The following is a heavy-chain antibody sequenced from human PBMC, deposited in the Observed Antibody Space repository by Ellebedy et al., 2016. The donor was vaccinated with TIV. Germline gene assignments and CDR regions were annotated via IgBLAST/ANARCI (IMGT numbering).Heavy chain of an antibody. CDR2: IYTDERT. D-gene: IGHD2-2*01. V-gene: IGHV3-66*01. CDR3: ARDIVVVPAARRPYYYSGMDV. Sequence: GESLKISCAASEFSVSYNYMNWVRQAPGKGPEWVSGIYTDERTYYADSVKGRFTISRDNSKNTLHLEMNSLRVEDTATYFCARDIVVVPAARRPYYYSGMDVWGQGTTVTVS. CDR1: EFSVSYNY. J-gene: IGHJ6*02.